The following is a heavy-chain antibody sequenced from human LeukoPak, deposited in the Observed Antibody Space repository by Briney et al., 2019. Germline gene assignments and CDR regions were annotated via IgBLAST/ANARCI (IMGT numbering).Heavy chain of an antibody. Sequence: GGSLRLSCAASGFTFSSYWMSWVRQAPGKWLDWVANINQDGSEQYYVDSAKGRFTISRDNGKKSLFLQMNSLRVEDTAVYFVVRGRGNSSSWYWDYWGQGTLVTVSS. V-gene: IGHV3-7*02. CDR3: VRGRGNSSSWYWDY. CDR2: INQDGSEQ. D-gene: IGHD6-13*01. J-gene: IGHJ4*02. CDR1: GFTFSSYW.